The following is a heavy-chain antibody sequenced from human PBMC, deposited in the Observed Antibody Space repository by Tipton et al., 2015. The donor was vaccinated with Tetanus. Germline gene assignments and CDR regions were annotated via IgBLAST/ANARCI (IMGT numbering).Heavy chain of an antibody. CDR2: INRDGSDK. J-gene: IGHJ4*02. Sequence: GSLRLSCSASGFIFNNYWMSWVRQAPGKGLEWVANINRDGSDKYYVDSVKGRFTISRDEAKNSLYLQMSSLRSEDTAVYYCARAPNRISRAYDYWGQGTQITVSS. V-gene: IGHV3-7*03. CDR3: ARAPNRISRAYDY. CDR1: GFIFNNYW. D-gene: IGHD1-14*01.